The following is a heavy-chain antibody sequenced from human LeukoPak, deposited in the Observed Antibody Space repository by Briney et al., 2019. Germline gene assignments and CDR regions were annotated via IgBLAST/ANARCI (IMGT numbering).Heavy chain of an antibody. CDR1: GFTFSSYS. J-gene: IGHJ3*02. Sequence: GGSLRLSCAASGFTFSSYSMNWVRQAPGKGLEWVSSISSSSSYIYYADSVKGRFTISRDNAKNSLYLQMNSLRAEDTAVYYCVRERKYSSGWYGAFDIWGQGTMVTVSS. CDR2: ISSSSSYI. D-gene: IGHD6-19*01. V-gene: IGHV3-21*01. CDR3: VRERKYSSGWYGAFDI.